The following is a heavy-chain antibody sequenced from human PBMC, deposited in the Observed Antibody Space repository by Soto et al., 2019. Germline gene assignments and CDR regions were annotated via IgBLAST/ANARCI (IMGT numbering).Heavy chain of an antibody. CDR1: GFTFSSYA. Sequence: GGSLRLSCAASGFTFSSYAMHWVRQAPGKGLEWVAVISYDGSNKYYADSVKGRFTISRDNSKNTLYLQMNSLRAEDTAVYYCSNIVATDGVDYWGQGTLVTVS. D-gene: IGHD5-12*01. CDR3: SNIVATDGVDY. V-gene: IGHV3-30-3*01. J-gene: IGHJ4*02. CDR2: ISYDGSNK.